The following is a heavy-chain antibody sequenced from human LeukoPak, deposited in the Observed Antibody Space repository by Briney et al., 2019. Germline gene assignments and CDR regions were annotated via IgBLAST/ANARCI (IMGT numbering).Heavy chain of an antibody. Sequence: GGSLRLSCAASGFTFSSYGMHWVRQAPGKGLEWVAVISYDGSNKYYADSVKGRFTISRDNSKNTLYPQMNSLRAEDTAVYYCAKATLGGPYYYYGMDVWGQGTTVTVSS. J-gene: IGHJ6*02. CDR2: ISYDGSNK. V-gene: IGHV3-30*18. D-gene: IGHD4-23*01. CDR3: AKATLGGPYYYYGMDV. CDR1: GFTFSSYG.